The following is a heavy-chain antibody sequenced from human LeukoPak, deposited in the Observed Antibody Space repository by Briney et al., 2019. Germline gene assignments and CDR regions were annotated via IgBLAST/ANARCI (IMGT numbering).Heavy chain of an antibody. CDR2: INPSGGST. CDR3: ARDGSSGWAKYFQH. CDR1: GXXFTXXX. J-gene: IGHJ1*01. D-gene: IGHD6-19*01. V-gene: IGHV1-46*01. Sequence: SGXXFTXXXXHWVXXAXGQGXXXXXIINPSGGSTSYAQKFQGRVTMTRDTSTSTVYMELSSLRSEDTAVYYCARDGSSGWAKYFQHWGQGTLVTVSS.